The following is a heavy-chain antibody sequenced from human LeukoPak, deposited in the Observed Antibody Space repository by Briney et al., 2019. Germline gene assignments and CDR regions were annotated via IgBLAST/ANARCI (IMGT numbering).Heavy chain of an antibody. Sequence: ASVEVSCKASGYTFTSYGISWVRQAPGQGLEWMGWISAYNGNTNYAQKLQGRVTMTTDTSTSTAYIELRSLRSDDTAVYYCASSMGELLWFGESTIEYFQHWGQGTLVTVSS. J-gene: IGHJ1*01. CDR2: ISAYNGNT. CDR1: GYTFTSYG. V-gene: IGHV1-18*01. CDR3: ASSMGELLWFGESTIEYFQH. D-gene: IGHD3-10*01.